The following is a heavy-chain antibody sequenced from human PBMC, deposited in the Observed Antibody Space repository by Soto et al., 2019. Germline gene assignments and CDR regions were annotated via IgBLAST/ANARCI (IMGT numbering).Heavy chain of an antibody. CDR2: ISWNSGSI. Sequence: EVQLVESGGGLVQPGRSLRLSCAASGFTFDDYAMHWVRQAPGKGLEWVSGISWNSGSIGYADSVKGRFTISRDNAKNSLYPQMNSLRAEDTALYYCAKDRATVTRSHSFDYWGQGTLVTVSS. V-gene: IGHV3-9*01. J-gene: IGHJ4*02. CDR1: GFTFDDYA. CDR3: AKDRATVTRSHSFDY. D-gene: IGHD4-17*01.